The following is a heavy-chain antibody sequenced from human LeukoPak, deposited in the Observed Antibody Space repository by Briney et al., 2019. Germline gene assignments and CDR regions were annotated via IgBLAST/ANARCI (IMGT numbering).Heavy chain of an antibody. V-gene: IGHV3-21*01. D-gene: IGHD3-9*01. J-gene: IGHJ6*03. CDR1: GVTFSSYS. CDR2: ISSSSSYI. Sequence: PGGSLRLSCAASGVTFSSYSMNWVRQAPGKGLEWVSSISSSSSYIYYADSVKGRFTISRDNAKNSLYLQMNSLRAEDTAVYYCARDRIVRITILRYYMDVLGKGTTVTVSS. CDR3: ARDRIVRITILRYYMDV.